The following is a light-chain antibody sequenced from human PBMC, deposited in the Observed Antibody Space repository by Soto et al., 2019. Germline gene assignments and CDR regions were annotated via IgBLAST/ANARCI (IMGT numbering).Light chain of an antibody. J-gene: IGLJ1*01. V-gene: IGLV2-14*01. Sequence: QSALTQPASVSGSPGQSITISCSGTSSDVGGYNYVSWYQQHPGKAPKLMIYEVSNRPSGVSNRFSGSKSGNTGSLTISGLQAEDEADYYCSSYTSSSTLLYVFGTGTKVTVL. CDR3: SSYTSSSTLLYV. CDR2: EVS. CDR1: SSDVGGYNY.